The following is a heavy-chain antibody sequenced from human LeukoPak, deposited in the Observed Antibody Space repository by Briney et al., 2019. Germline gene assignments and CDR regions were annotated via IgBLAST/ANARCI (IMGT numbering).Heavy chain of an antibody. CDR3: ARGTDAYKVGNH. V-gene: IGHV4-38-2*02. Sequence: SETLSLTCTVSGDSISTDYCWTWIRQPPGKVPEWIGTIYNRDNTYYTSSLASRVTISMHTSKNQFSLKMTSVTAADTAVYYCARGTDAYKVGNHWGQGALVTVSS. J-gene: IGHJ5*02. D-gene: IGHD5-24*01. CDR2: IYNRDNT. CDR1: GDSISTDYC.